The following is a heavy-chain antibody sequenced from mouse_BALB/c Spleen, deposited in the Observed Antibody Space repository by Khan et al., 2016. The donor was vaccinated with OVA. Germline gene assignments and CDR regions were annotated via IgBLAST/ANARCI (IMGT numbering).Heavy chain of an antibody. CDR2: IWGGGGT. CDR1: AFSLSRYN. Sequence: VQLQESGPGLVAPSQSLSITCTVSAFSLSRYNIHWVRQPPGKGLEWLGMIWGGGGTDYNSTLKSRLNISKDNSKSHVFLKMNSLQTDDTAIYYCARAYYRYDGYYAMDYWGQGTSVTVSS. D-gene: IGHD2-14*01. J-gene: IGHJ4*01. CDR3: ARAYYRYDGYYAMDY. V-gene: IGHV2-6-4*01.